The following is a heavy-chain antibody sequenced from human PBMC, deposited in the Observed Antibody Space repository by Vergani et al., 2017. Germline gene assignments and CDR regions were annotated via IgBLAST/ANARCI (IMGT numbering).Heavy chain of an antibody. CDR1: GGTFSSYT. J-gene: IGHJ4*02. CDR2: IIPILGIA. Sequence: QVQLVQSGAEVKKPGSSVKVSCKASGGTFSSYTISWVRQAPGQGLEWMGRIIPILGIANYAQKFQGRVTNTADKSTSTAYMELSSLRSEDTAVYYCARRSYYYDSSGYYSDYWGQGTLVTVSS. V-gene: IGHV1-69*02. D-gene: IGHD3-22*01. CDR3: ARRSYYYDSSGYYSDY.